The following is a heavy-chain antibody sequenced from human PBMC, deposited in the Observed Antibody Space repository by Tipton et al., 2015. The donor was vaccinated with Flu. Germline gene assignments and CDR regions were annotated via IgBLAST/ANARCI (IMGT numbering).Heavy chain of an antibody. V-gene: IGHV1-46*01. Sequence: QMQLVQSGAEVKKPGASVKVSCKASGYTFTSYYMHWVRQAPGQGLEWMGIINPSGGSTSYAQKFQGRVTMTRDTSTSTVYMELSSLRSEDTAVYYCARGRKAAAGINGGLSGYGMDVWGQGTTVTVSS. CDR3: ARGRKAAAGINGGLSGYGMDV. CDR2: INPSGGST. D-gene: IGHD6-13*01. J-gene: IGHJ6*02. CDR1: GYTFTSYY.